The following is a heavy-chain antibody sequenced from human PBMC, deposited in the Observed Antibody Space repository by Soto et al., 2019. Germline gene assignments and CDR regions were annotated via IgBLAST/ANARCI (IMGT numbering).Heavy chain of an antibody. CDR2: ISYDGSNK. D-gene: IGHD2-2*01. Sequence: GGSLRLSCAASGFTFSSYGMHWVRQAPGKGLEWVAVISYDGSNKYYADSVKGRFTISRDNSKNTLYLQMNSLRAEDTAVYYCAKDSADIVVVPPSPLYYFDYWGQATLVTVSS. J-gene: IGHJ4*02. CDR1: GFTFSSYG. V-gene: IGHV3-30*18. CDR3: AKDSADIVVVPPSPLYYFDY.